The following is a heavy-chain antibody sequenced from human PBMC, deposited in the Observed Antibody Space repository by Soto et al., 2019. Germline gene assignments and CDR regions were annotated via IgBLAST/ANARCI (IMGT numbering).Heavy chain of an antibody. J-gene: IGHJ4*02. D-gene: IGHD6-6*01. CDR3: AREEYSSALDY. CDR2: ISCSGSTI. Sequence: EVQLVESGGGLVQPGGSLRLSCAASGFTFSSYEMNWVRQAPGKGLEWVSYISCSGSTIYYADSVKGRFTISRDNAKNSLYLQMNSLRAEDTAVYYCAREEYSSALDYWGQGTLVTVSS. CDR1: GFTFSSYE. V-gene: IGHV3-48*03.